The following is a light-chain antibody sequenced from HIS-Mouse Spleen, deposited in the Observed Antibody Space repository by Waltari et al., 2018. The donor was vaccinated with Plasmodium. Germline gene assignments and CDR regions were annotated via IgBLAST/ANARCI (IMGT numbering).Light chain of an antibody. J-gene: IGLJ2*01. V-gene: IGLV3-21*02. CDR2: DDS. Sequence: SYVLTQPPSVSVAPGQTARITCGGNNIGSKSVHWYQQKPGQAPVLVVYDDSDRPSGGLGRFSGSNSGNTATLTISRVEAGDEADYYCQVWDSSSDHPVFGGGTKLTVL. CDR1: NIGSKS. CDR3: QVWDSSSDHPV.